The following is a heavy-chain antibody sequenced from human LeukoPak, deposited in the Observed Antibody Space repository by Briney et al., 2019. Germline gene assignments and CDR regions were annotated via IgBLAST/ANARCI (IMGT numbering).Heavy chain of an antibody. Sequence: KTSETLSLTCTVSGGSISNSGYYWAWIRQPPGKGLDWIGSIYYSGSTYYNSSLKSRVTISEDTSKNQFSVKLSSVTAADSAVYYCARGSIGGYTYGGAFDIWGQGTMVTVSS. CDR3: ARGSIGGYTYGGAFDI. CDR1: GGSISNSGYY. CDR2: IYYSGST. D-gene: IGHD5-18*01. V-gene: IGHV4-39*07. J-gene: IGHJ3*02.